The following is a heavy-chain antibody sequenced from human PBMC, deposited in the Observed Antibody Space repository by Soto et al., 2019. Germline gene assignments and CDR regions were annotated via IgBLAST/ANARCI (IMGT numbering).Heavy chain of an antibody. D-gene: IGHD3-22*01. CDR2: FFIGGNT. V-gene: IGHV4-39*07. CDR3: ARLGGYYQAFDY. CDR1: GGSITGGSISSTTYY. Sequence: SETLSLTCTVSGGSITGGSISSTTYYWGWMRQPPGKGLEWIASFFIGGNTYYNPSLKSRVTISVDTSKNQFSLKLSSVTAADTAVYYCARLGGYYQAFDYWGQGTLVTVSS. J-gene: IGHJ4*02.